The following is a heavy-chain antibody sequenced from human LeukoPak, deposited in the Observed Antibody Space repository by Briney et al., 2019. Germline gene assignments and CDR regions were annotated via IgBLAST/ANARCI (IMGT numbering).Heavy chain of an antibody. J-gene: IGHJ4*02. CDR1: GFTFSSYA. D-gene: IGHD2-2*01. Sequence: PGGSLRLSCAASGFTFSSYAMSWVRQAPGKGLEWVSGISGSGGSTYYADSVKGRFTISRDNSKNTLYLQMNSLRAEDTAVYYCAKAMAEVPAASFDYWGQGTLVTVSS. V-gene: IGHV3-23*01. CDR2: ISGSGGST. CDR3: AKAMAEVPAASFDY.